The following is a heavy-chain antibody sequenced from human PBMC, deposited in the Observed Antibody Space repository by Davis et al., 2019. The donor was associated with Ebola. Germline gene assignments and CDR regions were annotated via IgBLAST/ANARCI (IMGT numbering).Heavy chain of an antibody. CDR2: ISWNSGSI. CDR1: GFTFDDYA. J-gene: IGHJ6*02. CDR3: ARVGSSWYNYYYYGMDV. V-gene: IGHV3-9*01. D-gene: IGHD6-13*01. Sequence: SLKISCAASGFTFDDYAMHWVRQAPGKGLEWVSGISWNSGSIGYADSVKGRLTISRDNSKNTLYLQMNSLRAEDTAVYYCARVGSSWYNYYYYGMDVWGQGTTVTASS.